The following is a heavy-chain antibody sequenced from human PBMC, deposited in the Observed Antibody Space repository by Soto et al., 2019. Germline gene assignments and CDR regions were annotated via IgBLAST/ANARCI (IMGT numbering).Heavy chain of an antibody. J-gene: IGHJ5*02. D-gene: IGHD3-3*02. V-gene: IGHV5-51*01. CDR1: GYSFPSHW. CDR3: ARQLARLSLFDH. Sequence: GESLKISCQGSGYSFPSHWIAWVRKMPGKGLEWMGIIYPGDSDTRYSPSFQGQVTISADKSISTAYLQSSSLKASDTAMYYCARQLARLSLFDHWGPGTLVTVSS. CDR2: IYPGDSDT.